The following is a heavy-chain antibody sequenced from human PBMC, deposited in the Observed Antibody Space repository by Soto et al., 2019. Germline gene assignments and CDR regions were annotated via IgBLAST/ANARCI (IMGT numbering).Heavy chain of an antibody. CDR2: IYYAGST. Sequence: SETLSLTCTVSGGSMISYYWSWIRQPPGRGLEWIGFIYYAGSTKYNPSLNSRVTISVDTSKNQFSLTVTSVTGADTAIYYCARGFSGYCSGGSCSSFDYWGQGTLVTVSS. CDR1: GGSMISYY. CDR3: ARGFSGYCSGGSCSSFDY. V-gene: IGHV4-59*12. D-gene: IGHD2-15*01. J-gene: IGHJ4*02.